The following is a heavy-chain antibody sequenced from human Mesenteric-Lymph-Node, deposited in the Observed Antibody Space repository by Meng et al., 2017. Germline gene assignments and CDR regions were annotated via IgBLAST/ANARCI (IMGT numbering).Heavy chain of an antibody. CDR2: IFYSGST. CDR1: GGSISSYY. J-gene: IGHJ4*02. CDR3: ARVETYYYDSSGYYFYD. D-gene: IGHD3-22*01. Sequence: SETLSLTCTVSGGSISSYYWSWIRQPPGKGLEWIGYIFYSGSTNYNPSLKSRVTISVDTSKNQFSLKLSSVTAADTAVYYCARVETYYYDSSGYYFYDWGQGTLVTVSS. V-gene: IGHV4-59*01.